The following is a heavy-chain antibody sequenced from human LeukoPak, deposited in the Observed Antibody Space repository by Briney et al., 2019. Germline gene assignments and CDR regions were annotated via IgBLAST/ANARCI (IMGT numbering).Heavy chain of an antibody. CDR1: GFTFSSYA. J-gene: IGHJ4*02. CDR2: ITSSSSTI. CDR3: ARTHTVTTSCLDY. Sequence: GGSLRLSCAASGFTFSSYAMNWVRQAPGKGLEWISFITSSSSTIYYADSVKGRFTISRDNAKNSLYLQMNSLRDEDTAVYYCARTHTVTTSCLDYWGQGTLVTVSS. D-gene: IGHD4-17*01. V-gene: IGHV3-48*02.